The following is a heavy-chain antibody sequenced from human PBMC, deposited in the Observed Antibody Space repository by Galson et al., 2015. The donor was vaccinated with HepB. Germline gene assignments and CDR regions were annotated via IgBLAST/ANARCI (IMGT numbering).Heavy chain of an antibody. CDR1: GFIVSRNY. J-gene: IGHJ4*02. V-gene: IGHV3-53*01. CDR3: AGGYSISLFSGLGY. Sequence: SLRLSCAASGFIVSRNYISWVRQAPGKGLEWISVIYSSGSTYYADYVKGGFTTSSDNSKNTLYLQMNSLRAEDTAVDYCAGGYSISLFSGLGYWGQGTLVTVSS. CDR2: IYSSGST. D-gene: IGHD2-2*01.